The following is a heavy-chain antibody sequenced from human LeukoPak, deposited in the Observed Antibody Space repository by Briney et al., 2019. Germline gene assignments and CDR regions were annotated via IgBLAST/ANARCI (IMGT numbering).Heavy chain of an antibody. J-gene: IGHJ4*02. CDR1: GFTFSSYA. CDR3: AKRLSIVGTTFFDY. Sequence: GGSLRLSCAASGFTFSSYAMSWVRQAPGKGLEWVSSISGSGGSTYYADSVKGRFTISRDNSKNTLYLQMNSLRAEDTALYYCAKRLSIVGTTFFDYWGRGTLVTVSS. CDR2: ISGSGGST. D-gene: IGHD1-26*01. V-gene: IGHV3-23*01.